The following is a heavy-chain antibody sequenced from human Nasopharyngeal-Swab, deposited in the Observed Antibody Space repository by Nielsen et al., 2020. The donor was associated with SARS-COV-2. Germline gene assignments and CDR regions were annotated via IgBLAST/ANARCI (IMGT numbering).Heavy chain of an antibody. CDR1: GFTFSSYG. CDR2: IWYDGSNK. CDR3: ARDRVVPAVPDY. J-gene: IGHJ4*02. Sequence: LSLTCAASGFTFSSYGMHWVRQAPGKGLEWVAVIWYDGSNKYYADSVKGRFTISRDNSKNTLYLQMNSLRAEDTAVYYCARDRVVPAVPDYWGQGTLVTVSS. V-gene: IGHV3-33*01. D-gene: IGHD2-2*01.